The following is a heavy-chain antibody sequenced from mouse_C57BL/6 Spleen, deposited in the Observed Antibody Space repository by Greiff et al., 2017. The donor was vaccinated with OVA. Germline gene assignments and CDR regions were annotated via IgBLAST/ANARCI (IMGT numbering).Heavy chain of an antibody. CDR3: ARFYYGNYVGAMDY. V-gene: IGHV1-64*01. D-gene: IGHD2-1*01. Sequence: VQLQQPGAELVKPGASVKLSCKASGYTFTSYWMHWVKQRPGQGLEWIGMIHPNSGSTNYNEKFKSKATLTVDKSSSTAYMQLSSLTSEDSAVYYCARFYYGNYVGAMDYWGQGTSVTVSS. J-gene: IGHJ4*01. CDR2: IHPNSGST. CDR1: GYTFTSYW.